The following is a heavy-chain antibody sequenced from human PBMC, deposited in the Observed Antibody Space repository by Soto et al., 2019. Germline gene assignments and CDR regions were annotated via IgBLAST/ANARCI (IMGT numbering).Heavy chain of an antibody. D-gene: IGHD3-16*02. CDR3: ASAVWGSYRHFDY. CDR1: GGSISNNDYY. J-gene: IGHJ4*02. Sequence: QVQLQESGPGLVKPSQTLSLTCTVSGGSISNNDYYWSWIRQPPGKGLEWVGYIYYSGSTYYNPSPKSRITISVDTSKNQFSLKLSSVTAADTAVYYCASAVWGSYRHFDYWGQGTLVTVSS. V-gene: IGHV4-30-4*01. CDR2: IYYSGST.